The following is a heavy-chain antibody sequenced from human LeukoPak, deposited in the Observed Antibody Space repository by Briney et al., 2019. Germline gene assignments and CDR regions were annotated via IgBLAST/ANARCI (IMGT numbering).Heavy chain of an antibody. D-gene: IGHD6-19*01. Sequence: SETLSLTCTVSGVSISSSNSYWGWIRQPPGKGLEWIGSIYHSGDTYYNPSLKSRVTISVDTSKNQFSLKLDSVTAADTAVYYCAKGTSSGWYYFDYWGQGTLVTVSS. CDR2: IYHSGDT. CDR3: AKGTSSGWYYFDY. J-gene: IGHJ4*02. V-gene: IGHV4-39*07. CDR1: GVSISSSNSY.